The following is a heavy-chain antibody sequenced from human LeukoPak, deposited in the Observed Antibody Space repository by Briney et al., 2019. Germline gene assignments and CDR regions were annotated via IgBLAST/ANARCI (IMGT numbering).Heavy chain of an antibody. Sequence: GGSLRLSCAASGFSFSNHGMHWVRQAPGKRLEWVAVIWDDGNNKRYANSVNGRFTISRDNSENTLYLQMSGLTAEDTAVYYCTTAQFLSYYYYGMDVWGQGTTVTVSS. J-gene: IGHJ6*02. V-gene: IGHV3-33*01. CDR1: GFSFSNHG. D-gene: IGHD3-3*01. CDR3: TTAQFLSYYYYGMDV. CDR2: IWDDGNNK.